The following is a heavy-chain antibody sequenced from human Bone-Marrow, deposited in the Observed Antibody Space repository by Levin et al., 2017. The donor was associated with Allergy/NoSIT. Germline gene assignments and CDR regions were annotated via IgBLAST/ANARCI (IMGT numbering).Heavy chain of an antibody. CDR1: GYSFATYG. CDR2: ISAQTGKT. CDR3: ATTRHYLEAVAAAAQFGAFAA. V-gene: IGHV1-18*01. J-gene: IGHJ3*01. Sequence: GASVKVSCKASGYSFATYGISWMRQGPGQGLEWMGWISAQTGKTKDSKRLQGRVTMTTDTSTSTAYLELRSLRSADTSVKYGATTRHYLEAVAAAAQFGAFAAWGQGTMVTVSS. D-gene: IGHD6-13*01.